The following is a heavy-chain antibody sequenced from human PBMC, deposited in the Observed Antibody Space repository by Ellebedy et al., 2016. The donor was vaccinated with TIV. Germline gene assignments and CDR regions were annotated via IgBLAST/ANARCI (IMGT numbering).Heavy chain of an antibody. CDR2: INPSGGST. CDR1: GYTFTSYY. D-gene: IGHD6-13*01. CDR3: HLNPTRAAAHYYGMDV. J-gene: IGHJ6*02. Sequence: ASVKVSCXASGYTFTSYYMHWVRQAPGQGLEWMGIINPSGGSTSYAQKFQGRVTMTRDTSTSTVYMELSSLRSEDTAVYYCHLNPTRAAAHYYGMDVWGQGTTVTVSS. V-gene: IGHV1-46*01.